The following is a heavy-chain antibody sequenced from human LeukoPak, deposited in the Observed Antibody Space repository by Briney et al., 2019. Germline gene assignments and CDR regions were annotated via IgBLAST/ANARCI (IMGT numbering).Heavy chain of an antibody. Sequence: PSETLSLTCAVSGGSISSSNWWSWVRQPPGKGLEWIGGIYYSGSTYYNPSLKSRVTISVDTSKNQFSLKLSSVTAADTAVYYCARGAYYYGSGSKIFDYWGQGTLVTVSS. J-gene: IGHJ4*02. CDR1: GGSISSSNW. CDR3: ARGAYYYGSGSKIFDY. CDR2: IYYSGST. D-gene: IGHD3-10*01. V-gene: IGHV4-4*02.